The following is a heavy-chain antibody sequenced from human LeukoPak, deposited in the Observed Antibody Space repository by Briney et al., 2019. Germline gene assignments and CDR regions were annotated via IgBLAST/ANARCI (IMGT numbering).Heavy chain of an antibody. CDR1: GFTFSSYW. CDR3: ARERVVVPAALYYFDY. D-gene: IGHD2-2*01. V-gene: IGHV3-7*01. CDR2: IKQDGSEK. Sequence: PGGSLRLSCAASGFTFSSYWMSWVRQAPGKGLEWVANIKQDGSEKYYVDSVKGRFTISRDNAKNSLYLQMNSLRAEDTAVYYCARERVVVPAALYYFDYWGQGTLVPVSS. J-gene: IGHJ4*02.